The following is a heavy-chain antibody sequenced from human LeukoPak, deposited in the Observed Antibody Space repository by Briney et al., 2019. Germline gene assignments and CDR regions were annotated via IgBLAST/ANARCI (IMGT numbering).Heavy chain of an antibody. CDR2: ISAYNGNT. CDR3: ARDRITYNWNDGMDV. J-gene: IGHJ6*02. Sequence: ASVKVSCKASGYTFTSYGISWVRQAPGQGLEWLGWISAYNGNTNYAQKLQGRVTLTTDTSTSTAYMEVRSLRSDDTAVYYCARDRITYNWNDGMDVWGQGTTVTVSS. V-gene: IGHV1-18*01. CDR1: GYTFTSYG. D-gene: IGHD1-20*01.